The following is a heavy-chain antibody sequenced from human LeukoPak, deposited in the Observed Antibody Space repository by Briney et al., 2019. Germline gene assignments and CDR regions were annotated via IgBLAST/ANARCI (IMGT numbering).Heavy chain of an antibody. CDR1: GYTFTDYY. J-gene: IGHJ3*01. CDR2: INPTSGAT. D-gene: IGHD1/OR15-1a*01. V-gene: IGHV1-2*02. CDR3: AREFRTTTWSFDAFDL. Sequence: ASVKVSCKASGYTFTDYYMHWVRQAPGQGLDWVGWINPTSGATNYAQKFPGRVTMTRDTSNNTSYMELSRLRSDDTAVYYCAREFRTTTWSFDAFDLWGQGTMVTVSS.